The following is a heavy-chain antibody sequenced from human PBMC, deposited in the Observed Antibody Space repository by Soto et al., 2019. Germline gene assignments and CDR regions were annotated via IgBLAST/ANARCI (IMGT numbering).Heavy chain of an antibody. V-gene: IGHV4-39*01. CDR3: ARIWNRGEKAKFGLYYYYYMDV. CDR1: GGSISSSSYY. Sequence: PSETLSLTCTVSGGSISSSSYYWGWIRQPPGKGLEWIGSIYYSGSTYYNPSLKSRVTISVDTSKNQFSLKLGSVTAADTAVYYCARIWNRGEKAKFGLYYYYYMDVWGKGTTVTVSS. CDR2: IYYSGST. D-gene: IGHD3-10*01. J-gene: IGHJ6*03.